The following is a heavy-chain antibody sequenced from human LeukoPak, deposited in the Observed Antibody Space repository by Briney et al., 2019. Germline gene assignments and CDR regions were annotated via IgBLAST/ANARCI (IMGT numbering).Heavy chain of an antibody. D-gene: IGHD2-15*01. CDR1: GFTFSSYS. V-gene: IGHV3-21*01. Sequence: GGSLRLSCAASGFTFSSYSMNWVRQAPGKGLEWVSSISSSSSYIYYADSVKGRFTISRDNAKNSLYLQMNSLRAEDTAVYYCARGLAPLGYCSGWGQGTLVTVSS. CDR2: ISSSSSYI. CDR3: ARGLAPLGYCSG. J-gene: IGHJ4*02.